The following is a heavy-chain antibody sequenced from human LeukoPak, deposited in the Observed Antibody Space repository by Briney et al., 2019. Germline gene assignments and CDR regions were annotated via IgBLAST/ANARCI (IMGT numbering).Heavy chain of an antibody. V-gene: IGHV4-59*01. Sequence: ASETLCLTCTVSGGSISGYYWSWIRQPPGKGLEWIGYIYYSGSTNYNPSLKSRVTISVDTSKNQFSLKLRSVTAADTAVYFCARDLYIAYYERTGYDAFDIWGQGTMVTVSS. CDR3: ARDLYIAYYERTGYDAFDI. D-gene: IGHD3-22*01. J-gene: IGHJ3*02. CDR1: GGSISGYY. CDR2: IYYSGST.